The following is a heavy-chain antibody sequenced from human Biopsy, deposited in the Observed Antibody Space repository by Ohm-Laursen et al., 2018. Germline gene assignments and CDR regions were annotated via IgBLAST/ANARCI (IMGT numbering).Heavy chain of an antibody. Sequence: SLRLSCAASGFTFRGHHMAWVRQAPGKGLEWLSYISSSGATIKYADSVKGRFTISRDNAKNSLYLRMNSLRAEDTAVYFCARARDDFVVVPAAFFDFWGQGTLVTVSS. CDR1: GFTFRGHH. CDR3: ARARDDFVVVPAAFFDF. CDR2: ISSSGATI. V-gene: IGHV3-11*01. J-gene: IGHJ4*02. D-gene: IGHD2-15*01.